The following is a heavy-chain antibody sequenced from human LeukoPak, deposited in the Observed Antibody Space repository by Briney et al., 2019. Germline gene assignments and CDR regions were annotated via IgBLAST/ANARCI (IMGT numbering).Heavy chain of an antibody. V-gene: IGHV3-30*02. CDR3: AKELLQGSSWYNFDY. Sequence: PGGSLRLSCAASGFTFSSYGMHWVRQAPGKGLEWVAFIRYDGSNKYYADSVKGRFTISRDNSKNTLYLQMNSLRAEDTAVYYCAKELLQGSSWYNFDYWGQGTLVTVSS. D-gene: IGHD6-13*01. CDR2: IRYDGSNK. J-gene: IGHJ4*02. CDR1: GFTFSSYG.